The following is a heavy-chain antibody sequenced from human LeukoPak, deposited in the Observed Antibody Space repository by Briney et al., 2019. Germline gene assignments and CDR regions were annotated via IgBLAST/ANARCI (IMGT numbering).Heavy chain of an antibody. Sequence: PGGSLRLSCAASGFTFSSSGMNWVRQAPGRGLERISYISGTGGSIYYADSVKGRFTISRDNAKKSLYLQMNSLRAEDTALYYCATTSPSKYWGQGTLVTVSS. CDR2: ISGTGGSI. V-gene: IGHV3-48*01. CDR1: GFTFSSSG. J-gene: IGHJ4*02. D-gene: IGHD1-1*01. CDR3: ATTSPSKY.